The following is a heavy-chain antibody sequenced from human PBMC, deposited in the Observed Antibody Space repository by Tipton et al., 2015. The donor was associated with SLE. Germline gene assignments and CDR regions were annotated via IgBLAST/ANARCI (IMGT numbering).Heavy chain of an antibody. V-gene: IGHV4-61*08. J-gene: IGHJ4*02. CDR2: VYSSGAS. D-gene: IGHD3-16*01. CDR3: ARAIGANYFNL. CDR1: SGSISSAGYY. Sequence: TLSLTCTVSSGSISSAGYYWSWIRQHPGKGLEWIGYVYSSGASNFNPSLKSRLTISVDTSKNQFSLRLRSVTAADMAVYYCARAIGANYFNLWGQGNLVTVSS.